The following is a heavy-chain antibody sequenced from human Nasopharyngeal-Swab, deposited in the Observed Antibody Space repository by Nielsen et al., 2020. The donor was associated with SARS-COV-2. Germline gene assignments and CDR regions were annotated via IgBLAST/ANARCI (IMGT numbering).Heavy chain of an antibody. V-gene: IGHV3-21*01. J-gene: IGHJ6*02. CDR2: ISSSGDYI. CDR3: ARGHVARDYYYGMDV. CDR1: GFTLSIYN. Sequence: GGSLRLSCVASGFTLSIYNMNWVRQAPGKGLEWVSSISSSGDYIFYADSMKGRFTISRDNARNSLYLHLNSLRVEDTAVYYCARGHVARDYYYGMDVWGQGTTVTVSS.